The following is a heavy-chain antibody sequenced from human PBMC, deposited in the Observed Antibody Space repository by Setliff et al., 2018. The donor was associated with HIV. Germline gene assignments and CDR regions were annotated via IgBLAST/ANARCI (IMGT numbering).Heavy chain of an antibody. V-gene: IGHV4-39*01. CDR2: INHNGRT. CDR1: GTSLNTYY. J-gene: IGHJ3*02. Sequence: SETLSLTCAVYGTSLNTYYWGWIRQPPGKGLEWIGSINHNGRTYYNQSLRRRVTISVDTSKNQFSLKLSSVTAADTAVYYCARLSDDRYYYDSSGYRGFDIWGQGTKVTVSS. D-gene: IGHD3-22*01. CDR3: ARLSDDRYYYDSSGYRGFDI.